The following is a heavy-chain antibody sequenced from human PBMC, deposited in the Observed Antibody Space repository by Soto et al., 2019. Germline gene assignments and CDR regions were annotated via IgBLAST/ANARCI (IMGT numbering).Heavy chain of an antibody. J-gene: IGHJ3*02. CDR3: ARGLYCSSTSCYWPREAFDI. CDR1: GFTFSSYE. Sequence: GGSLRLSCAASGFTFSSYEMNWVRQAPGKGLEWVSYISSSGSTIYYADSVKGRFTISRDNAKNSLYLQMNSLRAEDTAVYYCARGLYCSSTSCYWPREAFDIWGQGTMVTVSS. D-gene: IGHD2-2*01. V-gene: IGHV3-48*03. CDR2: ISSSGSTI.